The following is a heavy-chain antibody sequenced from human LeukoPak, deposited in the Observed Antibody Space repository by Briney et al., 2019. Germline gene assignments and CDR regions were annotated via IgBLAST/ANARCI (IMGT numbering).Heavy chain of an antibody. CDR3: ARVGGNSYYFDY. D-gene: IGHD4-23*01. CDR2: SYYCWST. Sequence: SETLSVTCTVAGGSISSYYWSWIRQPPGKGQQWIGYSYYCWSTNYNPPLNSRVNISVDTSKHQFSLKLSSVTAADTAVYYCARVGGNSYYFDYWGQGTLVTVSS. V-gene: IGHV4-59*01. CDR1: GGSISSYY. J-gene: IGHJ4*02.